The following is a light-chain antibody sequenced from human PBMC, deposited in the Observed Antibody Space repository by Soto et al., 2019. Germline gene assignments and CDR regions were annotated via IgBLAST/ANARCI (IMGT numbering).Light chain of an antibody. CDR3: QQRSNWPIT. V-gene: IGKV3-11*01. CDR2: DAS. Sequence: EIVLTQSPATLSLSPGARAPLSCRAGRSVTIFLAWYQQKPGQAPRLLIYDASNRATGVPARFSGSGSGTDFTLTITGLEPEDSAVYYCQQRSNWPITFGQGTRLEIK. J-gene: IGKJ5*01. CDR1: RSVTIF.